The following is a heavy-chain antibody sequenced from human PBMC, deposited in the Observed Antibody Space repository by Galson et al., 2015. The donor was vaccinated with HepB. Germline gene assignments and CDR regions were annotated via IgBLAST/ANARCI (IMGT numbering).Heavy chain of an antibody. CDR2: ISYSGTQT. Sequence: SLRLSCAASGFTFSSYAVNWVRQAPGKGLEWVSTISYSGTQTWYADSVKGRFTVSRDNSQNTLYLQMNSLRAGDTAVYYCAKDEALTWGAFDVWGQGTMVTVSS. CDR3: AKDEALTWGAFDV. J-gene: IGHJ3*01. V-gene: IGHV3-23*01. D-gene: IGHD7-27*01. CDR1: GFTFSSYA.